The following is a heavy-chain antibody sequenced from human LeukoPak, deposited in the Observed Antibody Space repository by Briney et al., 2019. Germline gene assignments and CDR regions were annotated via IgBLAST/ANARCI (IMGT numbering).Heavy chain of an antibody. V-gene: IGHV3-30-3*01. CDR1: GFTFRNYV. CDR3: AREGRPDAFDI. Sequence: PGGSLRLSCAASGFTFRNYVIHWVRQAPGKGLEWVAVTSSDLNVKLYADSVKGRFTISRDNAKNSLYLQMNSLRAEDTAVYYCAREGRPDAFDIWGQGTMVTVSS. CDR2: TSSDLNVK. J-gene: IGHJ3*02.